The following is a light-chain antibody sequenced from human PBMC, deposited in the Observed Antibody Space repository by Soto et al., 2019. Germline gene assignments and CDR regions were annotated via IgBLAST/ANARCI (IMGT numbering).Light chain of an antibody. J-gene: IGKJ4*01. CDR3: QQRSNLLLT. CDR2: DAS. Sequence: EIVLTQSPATLSLSPGERATLSCRASQSVSSYLAWYQQKPGQAPRLLIYDASNMATGIPARFSGSGSGTDFTITISSLEPEDFAVYYCQQRSNLLLTFGGGTKVEIK. V-gene: IGKV3-11*01. CDR1: QSVSSY.